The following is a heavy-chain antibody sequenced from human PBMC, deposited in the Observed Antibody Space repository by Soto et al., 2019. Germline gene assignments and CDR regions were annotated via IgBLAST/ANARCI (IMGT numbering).Heavy chain of an antibody. Sequence: EVPLLESGGGLVQPGGSLRLSCAASGFTFSSYAMSWVRQAPGKGLEWVSAISGSGGSTYYADSVKGRFTISRDNSKNTLYLQMNSLRAEDTAVYYCATGLVVGATKGHWGQGTLVTVSS. J-gene: IGHJ4*02. D-gene: IGHD1-26*01. CDR2: ISGSGGST. V-gene: IGHV3-23*01. CDR1: GFTFSSYA. CDR3: ATGLVVGATKGH.